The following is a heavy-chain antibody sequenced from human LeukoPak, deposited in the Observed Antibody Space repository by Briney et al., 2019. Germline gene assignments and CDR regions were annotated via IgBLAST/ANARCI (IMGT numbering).Heavy chain of an antibody. CDR3: ARDQVGLRLGELSPNDAFDI. V-gene: IGHV3-21*01. D-gene: IGHD3-16*02. CDR2: ISSSSSYI. J-gene: IGHJ3*02. Sequence: GGSLRPSCAASGFTFSSYSMNWVRQAPGKGLEWVSSISSSSSYIYYADSVKGRFTISRDNAKNSLYLQMNSLRAEDTAVYYCARDQVGLRLGELSPNDAFDIWGQGTMVTVSS. CDR1: GFTFSSYS.